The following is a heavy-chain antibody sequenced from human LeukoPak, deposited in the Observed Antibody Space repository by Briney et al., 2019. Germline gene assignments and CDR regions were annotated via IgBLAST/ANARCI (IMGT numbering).Heavy chain of an antibody. V-gene: IGHV4-34*01. Sequence: SETLSLTCAVYGGSFSGYYWSWIRQPPGKGLEWIGEINHSGSTNYNPSLKSRVTISVDTSKNQFSLKLSSVTAADTAVYYCARGSDGSRFWGQGTLVTVSS. CDR2: INHSGST. CDR3: ARGSDGSRF. J-gene: IGHJ4*02. D-gene: IGHD3-22*01. CDR1: GGSFSGYY.